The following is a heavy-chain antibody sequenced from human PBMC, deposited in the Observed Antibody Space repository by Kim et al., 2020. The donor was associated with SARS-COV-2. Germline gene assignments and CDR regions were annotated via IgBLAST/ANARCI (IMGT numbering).Heavy chain of an antibody. J-gene: IGHJ3*02. CDR3: AREDYYDSSGFAAFDI. CDR2: ISSSSSYT. V-gene: IGHV3-11*05. D-gene: IGHD3-22*01. CDR1: GFTFSDYY. Sequence: GGSLRLSCAASGFTFSDYYMSWIRQAPGKGLEWVSYISSSSSYTNYADSVKGRFTISRDNAKNSLYLQMNSLRAEDTAVYYCAREDYYDSSGFAAFDIWGQGGMVAVSA.